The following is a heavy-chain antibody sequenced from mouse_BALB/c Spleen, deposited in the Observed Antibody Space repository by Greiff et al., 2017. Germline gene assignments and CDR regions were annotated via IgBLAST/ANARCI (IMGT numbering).Heavy chain of an antibody. V-gene: IGHV14-3*02. J-gene: IGHJ4*01. CDR2: IDPANGNT. D-gene: IGHD2-3*01. Sequence: VRLQRPGAELVKPGASVKWSCTASGSTFKDPNMHGGKQRPERGLGWIGRIDPANGNTKYDPKFQGKATITADTSSNTAYLQLSSLTSEDTAVYYCALFYDGYLAMDYWGQGTSVTVSS. CDR1: GSTFKDPN. CDR3: ALFYDGYLAMDY.